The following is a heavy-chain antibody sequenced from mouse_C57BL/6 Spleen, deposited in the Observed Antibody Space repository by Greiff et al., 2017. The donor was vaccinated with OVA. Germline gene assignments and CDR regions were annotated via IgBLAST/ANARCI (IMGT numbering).Heavy chain of an antibody. V-gene: IGHV5-17*01. D-gene: IGHD2-4*01. CDR3: AREPPHYDVLAMDD. J-gene: IGHJ4*01. CDR2: ISSGSSTI. CDR1: GFTFSDYG. Sequence: EVKLQESGGGLVKPGGSLKLSCAASGFTFSDYGMHWVRQAPEKGLEWVAYISSGSSTIYYADTVKGRFTIYRDHAQNTLFLQMDSLRSEDTAMYYCAREPPHYDVLAMDDWGQGTSVTVSS.